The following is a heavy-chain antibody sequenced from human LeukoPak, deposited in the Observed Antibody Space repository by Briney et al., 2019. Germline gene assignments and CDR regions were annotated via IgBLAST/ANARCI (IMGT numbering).Heavy chain of an antibody. CDR1: GYTLTGYY. Sequence: ASVKVSCEASGYTLTGYYMHWVRQAPGQGLEWMGWINPDSGGTKHAQKFQGRVTMTRDTSISTAYMELSRLRSDDTAVYYCARGSSSSWYKYFFDYWGQGTPVTVSS. V-gene: IGHV1-2*02. J-gene: IGHJ4*02. CDR3: ARGSSSSWYKYFFDY. CDR2: INPDSGGT. D-gene: IGHD6-13*01.